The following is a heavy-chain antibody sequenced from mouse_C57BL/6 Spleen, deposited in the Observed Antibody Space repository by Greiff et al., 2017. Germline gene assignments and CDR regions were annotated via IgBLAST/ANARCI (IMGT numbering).Heavy chain of an antibody. J-gene: IGHJ1*03. CDR2: IYPGNSDT. CDR3: TRSDYYGSSYEGYWYFDV. Sequence: EVQLQQSGTVLARPGASVKMSCKTSGYTFTSYWMHWVKQRPGQGLEWIGAIYPGNSDTSYNQKFKGKAKLTAVTSASTAYMELSSLTNEDSAVYYCTRSDYYGSSYEGYWYFDVWGTGTTVTVSS. CDR1: GYTFTSYW. V-gene: IGHV1-5*01. D-gene: IGHD1-1*01.